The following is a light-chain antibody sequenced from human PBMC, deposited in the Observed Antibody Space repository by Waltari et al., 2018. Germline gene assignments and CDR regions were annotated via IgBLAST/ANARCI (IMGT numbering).Light chain of an antibody. J-gene: IGLJ2*01. V-gene: IGLV2-11*01. CDR1: SSDVGGYTY. CDR2: DVT. CDR3: CSYIGTYSLV. Sequence: QSALTQPRPVSGSPGQSVAISCTGPSSDVGGYTYVSWNQHHPGQAPKLMIYDVTKRPSGVPDRFSGSKSGDTASLTISGLQAEDEADYYCCSYIGTYSLVFGGGTKLTVL.